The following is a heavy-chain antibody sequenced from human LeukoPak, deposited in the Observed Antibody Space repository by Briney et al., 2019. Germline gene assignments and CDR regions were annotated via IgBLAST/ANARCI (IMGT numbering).Heavy chain of an antibody. J-gene: IGHJ6*02. Sequence: GGSLRLSCAASGFTFSTYTMNWVRQAPGKGLEWVAVIWYDGSNKYYADSVKGRFTISRDNSKNTLYLQMNSLRAEDTAVYYCARGTAGTPYYYYGMDVWGQGTTVTVSS. D-gene: IGHD1-1*01. CDR2: IWYDGSNK. V-gene: IGHV3-33*08. CDR3: ARGTAGTPYYYYGMDV. CDR1: GFTFSTYT.